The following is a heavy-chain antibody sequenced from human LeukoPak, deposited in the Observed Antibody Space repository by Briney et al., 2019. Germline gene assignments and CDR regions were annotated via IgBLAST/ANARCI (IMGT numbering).Heavy chain of an antibody. CDR3: ATPRVLAY. CDR1: DFSFSRQT. V-gene: IGHV3-21*06. D-gene: IGHD2-8*01. CDR2: ISSNSGDL. J-gene: IGHJ4*02. Sequence: GESLRLSCAASDFSFSRQTMHWVRQAPGQALEWVSSISSNSGDLNYADSVEGRFTISRDNAKNSLYLQMNSLRAEDTAVYYCATPRVLAYWGQGTLVTVSS.